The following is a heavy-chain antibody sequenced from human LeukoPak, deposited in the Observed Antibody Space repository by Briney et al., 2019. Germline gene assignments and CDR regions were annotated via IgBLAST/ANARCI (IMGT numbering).Heavy chain of an antibody. D-gene: IGHD2-15*01. CDR1: GFTFSSYA. CDR2: ISGSGGST. CDR3: AKAPVTTCRGAFCYPFDY. Sequence: GGSLRLSCAASGFTFSSYAMSWVRQAPGKGLEWVSAISGSGGSTYYADSVKGRFTISRDNSKNTLYLQMNSLRAEDTAVYYCAKAPVTTCRGAFCYPFDYWGLGTLVTVSS. J-gene: IGHJ4*02. V-gene: IGHV3-23*01.